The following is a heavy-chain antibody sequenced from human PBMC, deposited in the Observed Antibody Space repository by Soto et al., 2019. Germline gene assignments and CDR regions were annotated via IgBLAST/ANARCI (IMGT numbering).Heavy chain of an antibody. J-gene: IGHJ4*02. CDR1: GGSISSGGYY. CDR2: IYYSGST. V-gene: IGHV4-31*03. D-gene: IGHD1-1*01. Sequence: SETLSLTCTVSGGSISSGGYYWSWIRQHPGKGLEWIGYIYYSGSTYYNPSLKSRVTISVDTSKNQFSLKLSSVTAADTAVYYCARGGTTDRSDYFDYWGQGTLVTVSS. CDR3: ARGGTTDRSDYFDY.